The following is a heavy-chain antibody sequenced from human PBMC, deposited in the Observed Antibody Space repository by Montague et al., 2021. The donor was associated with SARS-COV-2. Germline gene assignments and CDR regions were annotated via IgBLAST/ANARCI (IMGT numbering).Heavy chain of an antibody. V-gene: IGHV6-1*01. J-gene: IGHJ4*02. CDR1: GDSVSSNSAA. Sequence: CAISGDSVSSNSAAWNWIRQSPSRGLEWLGRTHYRSKWYYEYAVSLKRRITINPDTSKNQFSLQVKSMTPEDTAVYYCALAVAGRGGYDYWGQGTLVTVSS. CDR3: ALAVAGRGGYDY. D-gene: IGHD6-19*01. CDR2: THYRSKWYY.